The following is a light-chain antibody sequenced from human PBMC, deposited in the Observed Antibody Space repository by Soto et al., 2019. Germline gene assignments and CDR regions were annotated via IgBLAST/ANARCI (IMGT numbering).Light chain of an antibody. Sequence: SALTQPPSASGTPGQGVTISCSGSSSNIGSNYVYWYQQLPGTAPKLLIYRNNQRPSGVPDRFSGSKSGTSASLAISGLRSEDEADYYCAAWDDSLSALFGTGTRSPS. J-gene: IGLJ1*01. CDR2: RNN. CDR1: SSNIGSNY. V-gene: IGLV1-47*01. CDR3: AAWDDSLSAL.